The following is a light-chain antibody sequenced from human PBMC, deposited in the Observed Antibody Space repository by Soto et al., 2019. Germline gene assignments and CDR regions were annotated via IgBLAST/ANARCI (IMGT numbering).Light chain of an antibody. CDR1: SSDVGAYNY. CDR3: CSFTGSGTWV. V-gene: IGLV2-14*01. CDR2: EVS. J-gene: IGLJ3*02. Sequence: QAVVTQPASVSGSPGQSITISCTGTSSDVGAYNYVSWCQQHSGKAPKLIIYEVSRRPSGISDRFSGSKSGNTASLTISGLQAEDEGDYYCCSFTGSGTWVFSGGTKLTVL.